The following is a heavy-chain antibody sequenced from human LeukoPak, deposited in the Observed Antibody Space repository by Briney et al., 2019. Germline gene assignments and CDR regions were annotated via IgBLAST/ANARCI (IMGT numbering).Heavy chain of an antibody. D-gene: IGHD5-24*01. V-gene: IGHV4-61*01. CDR2: TFSTST. J-gene: IGHJ5*02. Sequence: PSETLSLTRSVSGDSVSSSPYYWGWIRQPPGKGLEWIGNTFSTSTLYNASLRSRVTILVDTSKNQFSLKLTSATAADTAIYYCARYKFHNYFDPWGQGTQVVVSS. CDR3: ARYKFHNYFDP. CDR1: GDSVSSSPYY.